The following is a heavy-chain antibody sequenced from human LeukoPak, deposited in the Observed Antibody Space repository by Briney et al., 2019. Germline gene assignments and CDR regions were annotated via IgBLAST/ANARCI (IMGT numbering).Heavy chain of an antibody. V-gene: IGHV1-46*01. D-gene: IGHD3-22*01. CDR3: AREGYYDSSGYYYLRIPYFDY. CDR2: INPSGGST. Sequence: GASVKVSCKASGYTFTSYYMHWVRQAPGQGLEWMGIINPSGGSTSYAQKFQGRVTMTRDMSTSTVYMELSSLRSEDTAVYYCAREGYYDSSGYYYLRIPYFDYWGQGTLVTVSS. J-gene: IGHJ4*02. CDR1: GYTFTSYY.